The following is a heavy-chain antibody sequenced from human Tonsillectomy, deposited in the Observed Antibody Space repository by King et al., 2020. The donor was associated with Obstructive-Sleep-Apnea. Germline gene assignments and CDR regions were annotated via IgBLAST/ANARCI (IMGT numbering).Heavy chain of an antibody. CDR3: ARRNDYGDPYYFDY. CDR2: ISSISSTI. D-gene: IGHD4-17*01. V-gene: IGHV3-48*01. J-gene: IGHJ4*02. Sequence: QLVQSGGGLVQPGGSLRLSCAASGFTFSSYSMNWVRQAPGKGLEWVSYISSISSTIYYADSVKGRFTISRDNAKNSLYLQMNSLRAEDTAVYYCARRNDYGDPYYFDYWGQGTLVTVSS. CDR1: GFTFSSYS.